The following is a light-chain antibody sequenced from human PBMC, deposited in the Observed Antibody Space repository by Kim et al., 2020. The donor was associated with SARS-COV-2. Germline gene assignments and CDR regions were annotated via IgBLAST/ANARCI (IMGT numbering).Light chain of an antibody. Sequence: LSPGKSATVSCRARQSVSNYLAWYQHKPGQPPRLLIYDASKRATGIPAKFSGSGYGTDFTFTISSLEPEDFAVYYCQQRSDWPRTFGQGTKVDIK. J-gene: IGKJ1*01. CDR1: QSVSNY. V-gene: IGKV3-11*01. CDR2: DAS. CDR3: QQRSDWPRT.